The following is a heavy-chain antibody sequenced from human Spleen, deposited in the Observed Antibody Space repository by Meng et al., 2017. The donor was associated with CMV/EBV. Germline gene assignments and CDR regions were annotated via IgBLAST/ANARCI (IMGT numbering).Heavy chain of an antibody. D-gene: IGHD3-16*01. CDR2: INPKTGGT. Sequence: SVKVSCKASGYTFSGYSIYWVRQTPGQGLEWMGWINPKTGGTKYAQQFQGRVTMARDTSITTAYMELSRLSSDDTAVYYCARGGGAYWGQGTLVTVSS. J-gene: IGHJ4*02. V-gene: IGHV1-2*02. CDR1: GYTFSGYS. CDR3: ARGGGAY.